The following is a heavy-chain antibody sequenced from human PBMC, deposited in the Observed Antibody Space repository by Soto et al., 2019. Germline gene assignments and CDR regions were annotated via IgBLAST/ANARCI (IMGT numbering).Heavy chain of an antibody. CDR3: ARDNCGGDCYSFFASGAFDI. Sequence: SETLSLTCTVSGGCISSYYWSWIRQPPGKGLEWIGYIYYSGSTNYNPSLKSRVTISVDTSKNQFSLKLSSVTAADTAVYYCARDNCGGDCYSFFASGAFDIWGQGTMVTVSS. J-gene: IGHJ3*02. V-gene: IGHV4-59*01. CDR2: IYYSGST. D-gene: IGHD2-21*02. CDR1: GGCISSYY.